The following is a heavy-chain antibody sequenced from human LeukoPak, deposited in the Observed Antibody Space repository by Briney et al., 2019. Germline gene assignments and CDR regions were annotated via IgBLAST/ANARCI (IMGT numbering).Heavy chain of an antibody. CDR1: GGSISSSSYY. V-gene: IGHV4-39*01. CDR3: ARLRRYSGSYYWYFDL. Sequence: SETLSLTCTVSGGSISSSSYYWGWIRQPPGKGLEWIGSIYYSGSTYYNPSLKSRVTISLDTSKNQFSLKLSSVTAADTAVYYCARLRRYSGSYYWYFDLWGRGTLVTVYS. J-gene: IGHJ2*01. D-gene: IGHD1-26*01. CDR2: IYYSGST.